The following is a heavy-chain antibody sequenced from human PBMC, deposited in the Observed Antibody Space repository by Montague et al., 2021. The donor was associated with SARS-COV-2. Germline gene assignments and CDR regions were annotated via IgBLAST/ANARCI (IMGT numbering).Heavy chain of an antibody. CDR2: INHSGST. J-gene: IGHJ6*02. Sequence: SETLSLTCAVYGGSFSGYYRSWIRQPPGKGLEWIGEINHSGSTNSNPSLKSRVTISVDTSKNQFSLKLSSVTAADTAVYYCARGRRILLWFGELLSGGDYYGMDVWGQGTTVTVSS. CDR3: ARGRRILLWFGELLSGGDYYGMDV. D-gene: IGHD3-10*01. V-gene: IGHV4-34*01. CDR1: GGSFSGYY.